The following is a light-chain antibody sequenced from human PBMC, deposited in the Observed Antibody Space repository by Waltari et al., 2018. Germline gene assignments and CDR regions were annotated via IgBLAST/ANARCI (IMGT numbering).Light chain of an antibody. CDR1: SPNIGSTY. Sequence: QSVLTQPPSASRTPGQRVTISCSGSSPNIGSTYVYWYQQLPGTAPKLLIYRNDQRPSGVPDRFSGSKSGTSASLAISGLRSEDEADYFCATWDDSLSGWVFGGGTKLTVL. V-gene: IGLV1-47*01. CDR2: RND. J-gene: IGLJ3*02. CDR3: ATWDDSLSGWV.